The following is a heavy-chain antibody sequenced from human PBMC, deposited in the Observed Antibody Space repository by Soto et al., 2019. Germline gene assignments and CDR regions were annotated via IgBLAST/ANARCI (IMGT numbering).Heavy chain of an antibody. V-gene: IGHV4-59*08. J-gene: IGHJ4*02. CDR1: GDSISSYS. D-gene: IGHD2-21*01. CDR2: MYYTGST. CDR3: ARLDSRKGHYYDY. Sequence: ASETLSLTCTVSGDSISSYSWTWIRQPPGRRLEWIGYMYYTGSTNYNPSLKSRVSISVDTSKNQFSLKLRSVTAEDMAVYYCARLDSRKGHYYDYWGQGTLVTVSS.